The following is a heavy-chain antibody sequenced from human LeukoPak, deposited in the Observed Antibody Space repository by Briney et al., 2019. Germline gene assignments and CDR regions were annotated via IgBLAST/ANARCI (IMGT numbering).Heavy chain of an antibody. CDR2: IDTGGNT. CDR3: ARDNMGASGFGY. CDR1: GLMVITNS. D-gene: IGHD1-26*01. J-gene: IGHJ4*02. Sequence: GGSWSLSWEAPGLMVITNSRSGVRQAPGKGLDWVSVIDTGGNTYYADSVKGRFTISRDNSKNTLYLQMNSLRAEDTAVYYCARDNMGASGFGYWGQGTLVTVSS. V-gene: IGHV3-66*02.